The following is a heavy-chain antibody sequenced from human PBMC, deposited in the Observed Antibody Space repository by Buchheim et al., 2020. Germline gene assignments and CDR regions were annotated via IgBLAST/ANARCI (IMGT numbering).Heavy chain of an antibody. V-gene: IGHV3-23*01. CDR3: AKSEYSDLYYSHYMDV. Sequence: EGQLLESGGGLVQPGGSLRLSCGASGFTFSNYAMTWVRQAPGKGLEWVSAIRGDGGATYYTDSVKGRFTISRDNSQNTLYLQMNSLRAEDTGTYYCAKSEYSDLYYSHYMDVWGKGTT. CDR1: GFTFSNYA. J-gene: IGHJ6*03. D-gene: IGHD5-12*01. CDR2: IRGDGGAT.